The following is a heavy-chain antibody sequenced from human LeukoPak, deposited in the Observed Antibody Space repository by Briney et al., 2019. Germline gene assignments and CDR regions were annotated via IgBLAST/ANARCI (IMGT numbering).Heavy chain of an antibody. V-gene: IGHV4-34*01. J-gene: IGHJ4*02. Sequence: SETLSLTCAVYGGSFSGYYWSWIRQPPGKGLEWIGEINHSGSTNYNPSLKSRVTISVDTSKNQFSLKLSSVTAADTAVYYCARRSRGIAVAAPFDYWGQGTLVTVSS. CDR2: INHSGST. CDR1: GGSFSGYY. CDR3: ARRSRGIAVAAPFDY. D-gene: IGHD6-19*01.